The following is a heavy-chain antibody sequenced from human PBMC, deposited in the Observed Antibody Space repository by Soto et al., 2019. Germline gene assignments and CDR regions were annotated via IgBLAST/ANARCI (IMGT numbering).Heavy chain of an antibody. J-gene: IGHJ5*02. CDR2: IYTSGST. V-gene: IGHV4-4*07. D-gene: IGHD3-22*01. Sequence: PSETLSLTCTVSGGSISSYYWSWIRQPAGKGLEWIGRIYTSGSTNYNPSLKSRVTMSVDTSKNQFSLKLSSVTAADTAVYYCARDLYGTYYYDSSGYYGAWFDPWGQGTLVTVSS. CDR1: GGSISSYY. CDR3: ARDLYGTYYYDSSGYYGAWFDP.